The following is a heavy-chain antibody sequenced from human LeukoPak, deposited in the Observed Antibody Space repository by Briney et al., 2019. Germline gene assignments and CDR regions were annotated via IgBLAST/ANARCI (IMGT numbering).Heavy chain of an antibody. J-gene: IGHJ4*02. CDR3: ARRFGYYGSGSHYNFDY. V-gene: IGHV3-7*01. Sequence: GGSLRLSCTASGFSITSYWMSWVRQAPGKGLEWVANIKQDGNEKYYVDSVKGQFTISRDNAKNSLYLQMNSLRADDTAVYYCARRFGYYGSGSHYNFDYWGQGTLVTVSS. CDR1: GFSITSYW. D-gene: IGHD3-10*01. CDR2: IKQDGNEK.